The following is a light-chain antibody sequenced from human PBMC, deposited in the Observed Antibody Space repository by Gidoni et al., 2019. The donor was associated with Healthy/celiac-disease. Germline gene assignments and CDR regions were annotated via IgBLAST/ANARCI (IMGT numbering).Light chain of an antibody. V-gene: IGKV4-1*01. CDR3: QQYYSTPPIT. J-gene: IGKJ5*01. CDR2: WAS. CDR1: QSVLYSSNNKNY. Sequence: DIVMTPYPDSLAGSLGERATINCKSSQSVLYSSNNKNYLAWYQQKPGQPPKLLISWASTLESGVPDRFSGSGSGTDFTLTISSLQAEDVAVYYCQQYYSTPPITFGQGTRLEIK.